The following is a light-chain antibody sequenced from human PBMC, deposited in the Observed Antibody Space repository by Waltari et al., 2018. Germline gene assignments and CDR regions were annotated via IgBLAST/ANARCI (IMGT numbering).Light chain of an antibody. CDR1: QSVGRT. V-gene: IGKV3-20*01. CDR3: QHYVRLPVS. CDR2: GAS. Sequence: IVLTPSPGTLSLSPGERATLSCRASQSVGRTLAWYQQRPGQAPRLLMYGASIRAADIPDRFAGSGSGTDFSLTINRLEPEDFAVYYCQHYVRLPVSFGQGTKVEIK. J-gene: IGKJ1*01.